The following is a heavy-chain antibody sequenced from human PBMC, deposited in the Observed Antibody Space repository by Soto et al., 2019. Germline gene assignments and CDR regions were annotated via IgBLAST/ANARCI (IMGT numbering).Heavy chain of an antibody. V-gene: IGHV4-30-4*01. CDR3: ARAGHSSSSEGANWFDP. D-gene: IGHD6-6*01. J-gene: IGHJ5*02. CDR1: GASISSGDYY. CDR2: IYYSGST. Sequence: PSETLSLTCSVSGASISSGDYYWSWIRQPPGKGLEWIGYIYYSGSTYYNPSLKSRVTISVDTSKNQFSLRLSSVTAADTAVYYCARAGHSSSSEGANWFDPWGQGTLVTVSS.